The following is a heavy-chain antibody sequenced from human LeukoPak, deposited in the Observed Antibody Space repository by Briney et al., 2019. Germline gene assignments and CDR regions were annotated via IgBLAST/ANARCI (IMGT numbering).Heavy chain of an antibody. CDR2: ISGHSNIK. D-gene: IGHD2-15*01. J-gene: IGHJ4*02. V-gene: IGHV3-23*01. CDR1: GFIFNNFA. Sequence: GGSLRLSCAASGFIFNNFAMSWVRQAPGKGLEWVSSISGHSNIKYCADSVKGRFTVSRDYSTNTLYLQMTSLTAEDTALYFCAKLADKDTDANRPFDYWGRGTLVTVSS. CDR3: AKLADKDTDANRPFDY.